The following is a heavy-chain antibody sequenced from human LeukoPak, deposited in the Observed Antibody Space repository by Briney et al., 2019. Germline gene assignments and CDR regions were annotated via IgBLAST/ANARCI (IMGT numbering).Heavy chain of an antibody. CDR1: GFTFSSYA. CDR2: ISGSGGST. V-gene: IGHV3-23*01. Sequence: GGSLRLSCAASGFTFSSYAMSWVRQAPGKGLEWVSAISGSGGSTYYADSVKGRFTTSRDNSKNTLYLQMNSLRAEDTAVYYCAKDRNRGYCSSTSCYTWDYWGQGTLVTVSS. J-gene: IGHJ4*02. D-gene: IGHD2-2*02. CDR3: AKDRNRGYCSSTSCYTWDY.